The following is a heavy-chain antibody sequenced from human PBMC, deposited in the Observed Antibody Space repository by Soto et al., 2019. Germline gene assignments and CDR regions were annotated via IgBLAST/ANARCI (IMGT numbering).Heavy chain of an antibody. D-gene: IGHD3-10*01. J-gene: IGHJ4*02. V-gene: IGHV3-33*01. Sequence: GGSLRLSCAASGFTFSSHGMHWVRQAPGKGLEWVAVIWYDGSNEYYADSVKGRFTISRDNSKNTLSLQMNSLRAEDTAVYYCARGPYYYGSGPLDHWGQGTLVTVSS. CDR1: GFTFSSHG. CDR3: ARGPYYYGSGPLDH. CDR2: IWYDGSNE.